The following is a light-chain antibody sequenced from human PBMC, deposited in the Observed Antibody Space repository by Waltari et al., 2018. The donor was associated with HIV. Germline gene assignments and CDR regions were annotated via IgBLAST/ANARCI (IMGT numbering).Light chain of an antibody. J-gene: IGLJ2*01. CDR2: AVI. Sequence: QSALTQPPSASGSPGQSVTLSCTGTSSDVGGYNYVSWHHQHPGKAPKLMIYAVITRPSGVPDRFSGSNSGNTASLPVSGPQPEDGADYYSSSHAGSKVVFGGGTRLTVL. V-gene: IGLV2-8*01. CDR3: SSHAGSKVV. CDR1: SSDVGGYNY.